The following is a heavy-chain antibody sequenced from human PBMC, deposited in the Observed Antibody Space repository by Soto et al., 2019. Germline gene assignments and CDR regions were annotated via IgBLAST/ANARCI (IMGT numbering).Heavy chain of an antibody. CDR2: ISGSGGST. J-gene: IGHJ6*03. Sequence: GGSLRLSCAASGFTFSSYAMSWVRQAPGKGLEWVSAISGSGGSTYYADSVKGRFTISRDNSKNTLYLQMNSLRAEDTAVYYCAKESLDIVAGYYYYYMDVWGKGTTVTVSS. V-gene: IGHV3-23*01. D-gene: IGHD5-12*01. CDR3: AKESLDIVAGYYYYYMDV. CDR1: GFTFSSYA.